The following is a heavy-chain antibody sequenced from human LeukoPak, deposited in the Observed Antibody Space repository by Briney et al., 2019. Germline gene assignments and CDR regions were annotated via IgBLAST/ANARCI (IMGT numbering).Heavy chain of an antibody. CDR3: VRCSSTSCYMVEFDY. Sequence: ASVKVSCKASGYTFTSYYMHWVRQAPGQGLEWMGIINPSGGSTSYAQKFQGRVTMTRDTSTSTVYMELSSLRSDDTAVYYCVRCSSTSCYMVEFDYWGQGTLVTVSS. J-gene: IGHJ4*02. CDR2: INPSGGST. CDR1: GYTFTSYY. D-gene: IGHD2-2*02. V-gene: IGHV1-46*01.